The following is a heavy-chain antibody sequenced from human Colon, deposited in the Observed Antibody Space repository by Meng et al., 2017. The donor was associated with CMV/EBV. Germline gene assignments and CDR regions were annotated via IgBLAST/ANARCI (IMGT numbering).Heavy chain of an antibody. Sequence: QVRLHGAGHGLVKPSQTLSLTCTVSSGSITSGSYYWSWIRQPAGKGGKGLEWIGRIHTSGSTNYNPSLTSRVTISLDTSKNQFSLKLSSVTAADTAIYFCARGIVAGTRIWGQGTLVTVSS. CDR2: IHTSGST. CDR1: SGSITSGSYY. V-gene: IGHV4-61*02. D-gene: IGHD6-19*01. J-gene: IGHJ4*02. CDR3: ARGIVAGTRI.